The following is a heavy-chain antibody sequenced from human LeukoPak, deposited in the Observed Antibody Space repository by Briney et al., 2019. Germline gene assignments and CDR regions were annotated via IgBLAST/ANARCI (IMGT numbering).Heavy chain of an antibody. CDR1: GFTFSSYG. D-gene: IGHD3-22*01. J-gene: IGHJ4*02. CDR3: AKDILFWFLGDYYDSSGLGTVDY. CDR2: ISYDGSNK. Sequence: PGGSLRLSCAASGFTFSSYGMHWVRQAPGKGLEWVAVISYDGSNKYYADSVKGRFTISRDNSKNTLYLQMNSLRAEDTAVYYCAKDILFWFLGDYYDSSGLGTVDYWGQGTLVTVSS. V-gene: IGHV3-30*18.